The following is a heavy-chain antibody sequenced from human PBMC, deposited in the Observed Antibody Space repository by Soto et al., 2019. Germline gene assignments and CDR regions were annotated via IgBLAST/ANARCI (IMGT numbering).Heavy chain of an antibody. CDR1: GYIFSANY. Sequence: ASVKVSCKASGYIFSANYIHWVRQAPGQGLEWLGWINPHSGATNYAQKFLGRVTMSADTSASTAYMDLARLKSDDTAIYYCARDLTYWGQGTLVTVSS. J-gene: IGHJ4*02. CDR2: INPHSGAT. CDR3: ARDLTY. V-gene: IGHV1-2*02.